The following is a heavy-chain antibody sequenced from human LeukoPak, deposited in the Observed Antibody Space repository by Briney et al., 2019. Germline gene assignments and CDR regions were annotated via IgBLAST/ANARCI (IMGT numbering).Heavy chain of an antibody. J-gene: IGHJ6*02. Sequence: SETLSLTCTVSGGSISSYYWSWIRQPPGKGLEWIGYIYYSGSTNYNPSLKSRVTISVDTSKNQFSLKLSSVTAADPAVYYCARGLDYYDSSGPGWMDVWGQGTTVTVSS. V-gene: IGHV4-59*01. CDR3: ARGLDYYDSSGPGWMDV. CDR2: IYYSGST. D-gene: IGHD3-22*01. CDR1: GGSISSYY.